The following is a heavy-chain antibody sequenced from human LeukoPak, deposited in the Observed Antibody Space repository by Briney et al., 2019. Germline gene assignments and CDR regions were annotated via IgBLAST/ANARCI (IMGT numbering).Heavy chain of an antibody. CDR1: GYSISNGYY. Sequence: TSETLSLTCTVSGYSISNGYYWGWIRQSPGKGLEWIGSFYHSGSTYYNPSLKSRVTISVDTSKNQFSLNLSSVTAADTAVYYCARFAGGASGYFYYMDVWGKGTTVTVSS. V-gene: IGHV4-38-2*02. CDR3: ARFAGGASGYFYYMDV. J-gene: IGHJ6*03. CDR2: FYHSGST. D-gene: IGHD2-8*02.